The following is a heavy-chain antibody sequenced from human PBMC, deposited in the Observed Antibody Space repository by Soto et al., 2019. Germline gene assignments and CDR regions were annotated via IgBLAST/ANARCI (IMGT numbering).Heavy chain of an antibody. CDR1: GYSFTRNG. CDR2: ISAKNGDT. V-gene: IGHV1-18*01. D-gene: IGHD1-26*01. Sequence: QVHLVQSGAELKKPGASVRVSCKASGYSFTRNGISWVRQAPGQGLEWMGWISAKNGDTNYAQKFQGRVIMTTDTSTSTAYMELRSLRSDDTAVYYCVRDRDSDTWPSRDVWGQGITVTVSS. J-gene: IGHJ6*02. CDR3: VRDRDSDTWPSRDV.